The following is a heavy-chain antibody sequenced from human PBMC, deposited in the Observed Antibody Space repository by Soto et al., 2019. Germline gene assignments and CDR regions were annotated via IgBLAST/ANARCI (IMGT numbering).Heavy chain of an antibody. D-gene: IGHD5-12*01. CDR1: GFTFSSYS. CDR3: AREGVSGYSGYDWGYYFDY. V-gene: IGHV3-21*01. CDR2: ISSSSSYI. J-gene: IGHJ4*02. Sequence: GGSLRLPCAASGFTFSSYSMNWVRQAPGKGLEWVSSISSSSSYIYYADSVKGRFTISRDNAKNSLYLQMNSLRAEDTAVYYCAREGVSGYSGYDWGYYFDYWGQGTLVTVS.